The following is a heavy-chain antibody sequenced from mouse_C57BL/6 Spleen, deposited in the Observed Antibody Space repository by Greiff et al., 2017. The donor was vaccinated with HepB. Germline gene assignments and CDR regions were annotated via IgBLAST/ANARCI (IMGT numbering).Heavy chain of an antibody. CDR2: IYPGSGST. CDR1: GYTFTSYW. J-gene: IGHJ1*03. D-gene: IGHD2-4*01. CDR3: ARVSTMIRDWYFDV. Sequence: QVQLQQPGAELVKPGASVKMSCKASGYTFTSYWITWVKQRPGQGLEWIGDIYPGSGSTNYNEKFKSKATLTVDTSSSTAYMQLSSLTSEDSAVYYCARVSTMIRDWYFDVWGTGTTVTVSS. V-gene: IGHV1-55*01.